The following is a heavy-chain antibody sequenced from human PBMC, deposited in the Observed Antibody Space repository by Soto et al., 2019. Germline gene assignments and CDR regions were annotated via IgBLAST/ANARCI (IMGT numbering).Heavy chain of an antibody. J-gene: IGHJ5*02. Sequence: SETLSLTCTVSGGSISSSSYYWGWIRQPPGKGLEWIGSIYYSGSTYYNPSLKSRVTISVDTSKNQFSLKLSSVTAADTAVYYCASQYYDFWIGWFDPWGQGTLVTVSS. CDR2: IYYSGST. D-gene: IGHD3-3*01. V-gene: IGHV4-39*01. CDR3: ASQYYDFWIGWFDP. CDR1: GGSISSSSYY.